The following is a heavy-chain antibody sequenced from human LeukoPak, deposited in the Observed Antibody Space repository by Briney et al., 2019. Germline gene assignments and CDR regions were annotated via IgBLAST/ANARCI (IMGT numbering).Heavy chain of an antibody. V-gene: IGHV3-23*01. CDR1: GFTFGNFG. J-gene: IGHJ6*03. D-gene: IGHD3-16*01. Sequence: GGSLRLSCEAYGAGFTFGNFGMSWVRQAPGKGLEWLSGISGSGHYTYYADSVKGRFTISRDNSKNTLYIEMNSLRAEDTAVYYCAKDGSWGDYYFYFYMDVWDKGTTVTVSS. CDR3: AKDGSWGDYYFYFYMDV. CDR2: ISGSGHYT.